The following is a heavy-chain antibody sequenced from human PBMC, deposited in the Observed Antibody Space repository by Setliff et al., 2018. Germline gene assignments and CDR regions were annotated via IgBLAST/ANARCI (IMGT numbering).Heavy chain of an antibody. CDR3: ARVTGFSYMDV. V-gene: IGHV4-38-2*01. J-gene: IGHJ6*03. Sequence: SETLSLTCAVSGFSISSGYYWGWIRQPPGKGLEWIVNIHHSGKAYYNPSLKSRVTMSVDTSRNRFSLRLSSVTAADTAVYFCARVTGFSYMDVWGGGTTVTVSS. CDR2: IHHSGKA. CDR1: GFSISSGYY. D-gene: IGHD3-3*01.